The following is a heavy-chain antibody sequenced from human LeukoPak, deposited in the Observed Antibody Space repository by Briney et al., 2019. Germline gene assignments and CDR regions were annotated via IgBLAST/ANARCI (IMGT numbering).Heavy chain of an antibody. CDR2: INAGNGYT. CDR3: ARERESGSYDKSGPYSFDY. V-gene: IGHV1-3*01. Sequence: ASVKVSCKASGYTFTLYAIHWVRQAPGQRLEWMGWINAGNGYTKYSQKFQGRVTIARDTSASTTYMELSSLRSEDTAVYYCARERESGSYDKSGPYSFDYWGQGTLVTVSS. D-gene: IGHD3-22*01. CDR1: GYTFTLYA. J-gene: IGHJ4*02.